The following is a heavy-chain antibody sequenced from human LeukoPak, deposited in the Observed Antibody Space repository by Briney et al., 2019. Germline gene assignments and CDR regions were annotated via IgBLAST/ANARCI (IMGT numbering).Heavy chain of an antibody. D-gene: IGHD2-15*01. CDR3: ARENPYCSGGSCYSGP. V-gene: IGHV4-38-2*02. CDR1: GYSISSGYY. Sequence: SETLSLTCTVSGYSISSGYYWGWIRQPPGKGLEWIGNIHHSGSTYYNPSLKSRVTISVDTSKNQFSLKLSSVTAADTAVYYCARENPYCSGGSCYSGPWGQGTLVTVSS. CDR2: IHHSGST. J-gene: IGHJ5*02.